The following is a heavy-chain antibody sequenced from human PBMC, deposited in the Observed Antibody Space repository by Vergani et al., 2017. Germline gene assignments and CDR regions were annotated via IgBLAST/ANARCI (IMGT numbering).Heavy chain of an antibody. CDR1: GFTLGDYA. D-gene: IGHD2-2*01. Sequence: EVHLVESGGGLVQPGRSLRLSCSGSGFTLGDYAMTWVRQAPGKGLEWVAFIWSKPYGGTTEYAASVKGRFTISRDDSKNTAYLQMNSLKTEDTAVYYCTRHYCSSTSCYGWFDPWGQGTLVTVSS. CDR3: TRHYCSSTSCYGWFDP. CDR2: IWSKPYGGTT. V-gene: IGHV3-49*04. J-gene: IGHJ5*02.